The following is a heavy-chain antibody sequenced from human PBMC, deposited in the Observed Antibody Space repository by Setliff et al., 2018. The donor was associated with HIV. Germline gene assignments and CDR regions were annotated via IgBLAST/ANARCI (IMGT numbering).Heavy chain of an antibody. CDR1: GYIFTNDP. Sequence: ASVKVSCKASGYIFTNDPMNWVRQAPGQGLEWMGWVNTNTGNPTYAQGFTGRFVFSLDTSVSTAYLQTSSLKAEDTAVYYCAREGSAAGFGTDAFDIWGQGTMVTVSS. CDR3: AREGSAAGFGTDAFDI. V-gene: IGHV7-4-1*02. J-gene: IGHJ3*02. D-gene: IGHD3-10*01. CDR2: VNTNTGNP.